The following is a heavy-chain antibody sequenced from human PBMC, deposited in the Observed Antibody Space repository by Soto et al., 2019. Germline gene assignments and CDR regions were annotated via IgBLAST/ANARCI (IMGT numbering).Heavy chain of an antibody. D-gene: IGHD3-3*01. CDR2: IYPGDSDT. Sequence: PGESLKISCKGSGYSFTSYWSGWVRQMPGKGLEWMGIIYPGDSDTRYSPSFQGQVTISADKSISTAYLQWSSLKASDTAMYYWARRGDFWSGYSGLRYYHYGMAVWGQGTTVPVSS. J-gene: IGHJ6*02. V-gene: IGHV5-51*01. CDR1: GYSFTSYW. CDR3: ARRGDFWSGYSGLRYYHYGMAV.